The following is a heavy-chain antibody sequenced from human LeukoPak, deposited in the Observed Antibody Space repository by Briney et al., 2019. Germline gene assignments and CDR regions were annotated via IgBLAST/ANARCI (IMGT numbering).Heavy chain of an antibody. Sequence: VKGRFTISRDNAKNSLYLQMNSLRAEDTAVYYCARTYYDILTGYNPYFDYWGQGTLVTVSS. V-gene: IGHV3-48*03. D-gene: IGHD3-9*01. CDR3: ARTYYDILTGYNPYFDY. J-gene: IGHJ4*02.